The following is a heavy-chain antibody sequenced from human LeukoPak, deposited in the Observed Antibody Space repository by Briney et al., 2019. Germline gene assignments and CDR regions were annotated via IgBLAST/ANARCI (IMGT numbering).Heavy chain of an antibody. D-gene: IGHD2-21*02. Sequence: SETLSLTCTVSGGSISSYYWSWIRQPPGKGLEWIGYIYYSGSTYYNPSLKSRVTISVDTSKNQFSLKLSSVTAADTAVYYCASCGGDCYGAFDIWGQGTMVTVSS. CDR3: ASCGGDCYGAFDI. J-gene: IGHJ3*02. CDR2: IYYSGST. V-gene: IGHV4-59*06. CDR1: GGSISSYY.